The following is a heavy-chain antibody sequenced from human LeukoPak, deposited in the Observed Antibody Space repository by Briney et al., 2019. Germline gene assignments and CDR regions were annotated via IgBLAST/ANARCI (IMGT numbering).Heavy chain of an antibody. J-gene: IGHJ6*03. CDR1: DGSLRCYH. CDR2: VYSSGHT. V-gene: IGHV4-4*09. CDR3: ARGLVSDFWSGYYPQHYYYYIDV. D-gene: IGHD3-3*01. Sequence: PETLSLPCVFSDGSLRCYHWSWIRPRPGKGLEGIGYVYSSGHTTYDPTSKSRVTISLDTSRNQCSLKLTSVTAADTAVYFCARGLVSDFWSGYYPQHYYYYIDVWGKGTPVTVSS.